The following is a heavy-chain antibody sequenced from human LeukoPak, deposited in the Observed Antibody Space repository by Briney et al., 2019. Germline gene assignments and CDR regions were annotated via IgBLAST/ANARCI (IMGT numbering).Heavy chain of an antibody. CDR3: ARAVGGDGSGSL. CDR2: INHSGST. J-gene: IGHJ4*02. Sequence: SETLSLTCAVYGGSFSGYYWSWIRQPPGKCLEWIGEINHSGSTNYNPSLKSRVTISVDTSKNQFSLKLSSVTAADTAVYYCARAVGGDGSGSLWGPGTLVTVSS. D-gene: IGHD3-10*01. V-gene: IGHV4-34*01. CDR1: GGSFSGYY.